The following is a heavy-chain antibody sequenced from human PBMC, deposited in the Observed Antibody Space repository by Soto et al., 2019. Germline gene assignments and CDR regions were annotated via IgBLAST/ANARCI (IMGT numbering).Heavy chain of an antibody. Sequence: SETLSLTCSVSVGSISRYYWSWIRQPPGKGLEWIGYAYYSGDTGYNPSLQSRVTMAVDTSKNQVSLKLTSVTAADTAVYYCARDRSTYGGGGTGEVKENWCDPCGQGDLGTVS. CDR3: ARDRSTYGGGGTGEVKENWCDP. CDR2: AYYSGDT. V-gene: IGHV4-59*01. CDR1: VGSISRYY. D-gene: IGHD2-8*01. J-gene: IGHJ5*02.